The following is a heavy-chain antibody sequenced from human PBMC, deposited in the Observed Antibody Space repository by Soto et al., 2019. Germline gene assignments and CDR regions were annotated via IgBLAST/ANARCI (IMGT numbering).Heavy chain of an antibody. CDR2: ISGSGGST. J-gene: IGHJ4*02. Sequence: GGSLRLSCAASGFTFSSYAMSWVRQAPGKGLEWVSAISGSGGSTYYADSVKGRFTISRDNSKNTLYLQMNSLRAEDTAVYYCAKEEYDYIWGSYPVMFDYWGQGTLVTVSS. CDR1: GFTFSSYA. CDR3: AKEEYDYIWGSYPVMFDY. V-gene: IGHV3-23*01. D-gene: IGHD3-16*02.